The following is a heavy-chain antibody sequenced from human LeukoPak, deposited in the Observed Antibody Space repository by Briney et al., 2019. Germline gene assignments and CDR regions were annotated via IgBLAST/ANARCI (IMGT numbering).Heavy chain of an antibody. Sequence: GGSLRLSCAASGFTFDDYAMHWVRQAPGKGLEWVSGISWNSGSIGYADSVKGRFTISRDNSKNTLYLQMNSLRAEDTAVYYCAKAPRVVIIFYFDYWGQGTLVTVSS. D-gene: IGHD3-3*01. CDR3: AKAPRVVIIFYFDY. V-gene: IGHV3-9*01. CDR2: ISWNSGSI. J-gene: IGHJ4*02. CDR1: GFTFDDYA.